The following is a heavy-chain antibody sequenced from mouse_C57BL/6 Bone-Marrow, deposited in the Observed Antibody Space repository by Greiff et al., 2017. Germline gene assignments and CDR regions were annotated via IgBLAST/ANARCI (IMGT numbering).Heavy chain of an antibody. V-gene: IGHV14-4*01. J-gene: IGHJ2*01. CDR2: IDPENGDT. D-gene: IGHD1-1*01. CDR3: TIYYCGSSPYYFDD. Sequence: EVQLQQSGAELVRPGASVKLSCTASGFNIKDDYMHWVKQRPEQGLEWIGWIDPENGDTEYASKFPCKATITADTSSNTAYLQLRILTAEGTAVYYCTIYYCGSSPYYFDDWGQGTTLTGSS. CDR1: GFNIKDDY.